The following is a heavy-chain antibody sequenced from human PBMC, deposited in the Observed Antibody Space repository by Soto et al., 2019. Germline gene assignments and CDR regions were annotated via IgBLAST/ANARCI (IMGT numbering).Heavy chain of an antibody. V-gene: IGHV3-23*01. Sequence: EVQLLESGGGLVQPGGSLRLSCAASGFTFSSYAMSWVRQAPGKGLEWVSAISGSGGSTYYADSVKGRFTISRDNSKNTLYLQMNGLRAEDTAGYYCAKGVYLYGSGGGFDYWGQGTLVTVSS. CDR3: AKGVYLYGSGGGFDY. CDR2: ISGSGGST. CDR1: GFTFSSYA. D-gene: IGHD3-10*01. J-gene: IGHJ4*02.